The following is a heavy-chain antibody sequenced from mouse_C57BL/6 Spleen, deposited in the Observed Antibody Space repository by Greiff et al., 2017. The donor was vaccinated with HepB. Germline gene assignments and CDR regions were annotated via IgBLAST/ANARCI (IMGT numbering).Heavy chain of an antibody. V-gene: IGHV5-4*01. D-gene: IGHD2-3*01. CDR1: GFTFSSYA. CDR3: ARDDGYYFDY. CDR2: ISDGGSYT. J-gene: IGHJ2*01. Sequence: EVKLMESGGGLVKPGGSLKLSCAASGFTFSSYAMSWVRQTPEKRLEWVATISDGGSYTYYPDNVKGRFTISRDNAKNHLYLQMSHLKSEDTAMYYCARDDGYYFDYWGQGTTLTVSS.